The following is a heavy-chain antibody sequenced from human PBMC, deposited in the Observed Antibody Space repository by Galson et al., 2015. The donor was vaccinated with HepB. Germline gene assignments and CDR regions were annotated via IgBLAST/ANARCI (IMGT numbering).Heavy chain of an antibody. D-gene: IGHD5-24*01. Sequence: SLRLSCAASGFTFSNAWMSWVRQAPGKGLEWVGRIKSKSAGGTKDYAAFVKGRLTISRDDSKNTLYLQMNSLKTEDTAVYYCVTAWRPLDYWGQGTLVTVSS. CDR2: IKSKSAGGTK. CDR1: GFTFSNAW. CDR3: VTAWRPLDY. J-gene: IGHJ4*02. V-gene: IGHV3-15*01.